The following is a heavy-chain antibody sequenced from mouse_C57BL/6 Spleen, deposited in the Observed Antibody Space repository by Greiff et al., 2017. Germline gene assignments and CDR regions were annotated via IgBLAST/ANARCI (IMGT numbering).Heavy chain of an antibody. CDR1: GYAFSSSW. D-gene: IGHD3-2*02. V-gene: IGHV1-82*01. CDR2: IYPGDGAT. CDR3: AREDSSGFRY. J-gene: IGHJ4*01. Sequence: VQLQESGPELVKPGASVPISCKASGYAFSSSWMNWVKQRPGKGLEWIGRIYPGDGATNYNGKFKGKSTLTADKSSSTAYMQLSSLTSEDSAVYFCAREDSSGFRYWGQGTSVTVSS.